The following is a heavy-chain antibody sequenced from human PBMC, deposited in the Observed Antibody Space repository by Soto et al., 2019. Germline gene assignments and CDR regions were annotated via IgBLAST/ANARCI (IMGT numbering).Heavy chain of an antibody. CDR1: GGTFSSYA. J-gene: IGHJ6*02. CDR2: IIPIFGTA. D-gene: IGHD2-2*02. Sequence: QVQLVQSGAEVKKPGSSVKVSCKASGGTFSSYAISWVRQAPGQGLEWMGGIIPIFGTANYAQKFQGRVTIPADESTSTAYMELSSLGAEDTAVYYCASFRYCSSTSCYILEDGMDVWGQGTTVTVSS. V-gene: IGHV1-69*01. CDR3: ASFRYCSSTSCYILEDGMDV.